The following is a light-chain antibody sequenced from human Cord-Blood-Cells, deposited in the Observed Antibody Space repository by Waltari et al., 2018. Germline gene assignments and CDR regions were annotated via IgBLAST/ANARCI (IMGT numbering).Light chain of an antibody. CDR2: EGS. Sequence: QSALTQPASASRSPGQSITLSCTGTSSAVWSDNIVSWYQQHPGKAPKLMIYEGSKRPSGVSNRFSGSKSGNTASLTISGLQAEDEADYYCCSYAGSSTGVFGGGTKLTVL. CDR3: CSYAGSSTGV. V-gene: IGLV2-23*01. CDR1: SSAVWSDNI. J-gene: IGLJ3*02.